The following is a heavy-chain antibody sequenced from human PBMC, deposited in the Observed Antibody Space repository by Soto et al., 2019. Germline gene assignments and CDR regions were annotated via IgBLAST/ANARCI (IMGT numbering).Heavy chain of an antibody. J-gene: IGHJ4*02. CDR3: ANSDRGGSRKSNF. D-gene: IGHD3-10*01. CDR1: GFAFNTYA. Sequence: EVQLLESGGGLVQPGGSLRLSCAASGFAFNTYAMDWVRQAPGKGLEWVSSISGSGDRTYYADSVKGRFTISRDNSENTLYLEMNSLRAEDTAVYYCANSDRGGSRKSNFWGQGTLVTVSS. V-gene: IGHV3-23*01. CDR2: ISGSGDRT.